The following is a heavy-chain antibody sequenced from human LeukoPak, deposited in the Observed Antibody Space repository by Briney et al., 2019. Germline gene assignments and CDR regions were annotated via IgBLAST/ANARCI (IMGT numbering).Heavy chain of an antibody. Sequence: SETLSPTCSVSGYSISSGYYWGWIRQPPGKGLEWIGSIYQSGTTYYNLSLKSRVTISVDTSKNQFSLKLSSVTAADTAVYYCARLAWGRLDYWGQGTLVTVSS. V-gene: IGHV4-38-2*02. CDR3: ARLAWGRLDY. J-gene: IGHJ4*02. D-gene: IGHD7-27*01. CDR2: IYQSGTT. CDR1: GYSISSGYY.